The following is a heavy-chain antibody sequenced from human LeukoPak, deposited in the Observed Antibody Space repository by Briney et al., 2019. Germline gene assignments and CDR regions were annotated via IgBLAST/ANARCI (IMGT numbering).Heavy chain of an antibody. V-gene: IGHV3-30*18. CDR3: AKDHSGYEDDAFDI. Sequence: GRSLRLSSAASGFTFSSYGMHWVRQAPGKGLEWVAVISYDGSNKYYADSVKGRFTISRDNSKNTLYLQMNSLRAEDTAVYYCAKDHSGYEDDAFDIWGQGTMVTVSS. D-gene: IGHD5-12*01. CDR1: GFTFSSYG. J-gene: IGHJ3*02. CDR2: ISYDGSNK.